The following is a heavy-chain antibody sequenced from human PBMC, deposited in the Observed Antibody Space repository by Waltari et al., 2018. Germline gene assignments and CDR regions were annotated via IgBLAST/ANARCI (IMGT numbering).Heavy chain of an antibody. V-gene: IGHV4-39*07. J-gene: IGHJ4*02. CDR1: GGSISSSSYY. CDR2: IYYSGST. D-gene: IGHD3-3*01. CDR3: ARDNADFWSAADY. Sequence: QLQLQESGPGLVKPSETLSLTCTVSGGSISSSSYYWGWIRQPPGKGLEWIGSIYYSGSTYYNPSLKSRVTISVDTSKNQFSLKLSSVTAADTAVYYCARDNADFWSAADYWGQGTLVTVSS.